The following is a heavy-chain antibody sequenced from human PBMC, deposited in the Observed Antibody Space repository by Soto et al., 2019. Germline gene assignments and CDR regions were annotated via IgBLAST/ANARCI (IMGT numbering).Heavy chain of an antibody. CDR3: TRDQGGSYDSWFDP. CDR2: ISSGSAFI. D-gene: IGHD1-26*01. CDR1: SFSMYS. Sequence: ESGGGLVKPGGSLRLSCNFSFSMYSMDWVRQAPGKGLEWVASISSGSAFIKYADSVKGRFTISRDNAKNSVSLQMDSLRVEDTAMYHCTRDQGGSYDSWFDPWGRGTLVTVSS. J-gene: IGHJ5*02. V-gene: IGHV3-21*01.